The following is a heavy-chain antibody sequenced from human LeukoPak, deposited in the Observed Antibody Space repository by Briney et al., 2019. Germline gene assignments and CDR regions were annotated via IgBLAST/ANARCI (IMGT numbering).Heavy chain of an antibody. CDR3: AKDGLKLQKYYFDY. V-gene: IGHV1-69*06. J-gene: IGHJ4*02. CDR2: IIPIFGTA. Sequence: SVKVSCKASGGTFSSYAISWVRQAPGQGLEWMGGIIPIFGTANYAQKFQGRVTITADKSTSTAYMELSSLRSEDTAVYYCAKDGLKLQKYYFDYWGQGTLVTVSS. CDR1: GGTFSSYA. D-gene: IGHD1-26*01.